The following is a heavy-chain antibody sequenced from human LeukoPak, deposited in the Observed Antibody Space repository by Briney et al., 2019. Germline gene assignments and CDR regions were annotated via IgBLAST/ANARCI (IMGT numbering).Heavy chain of an antibody. CDR3: AKGALLLWFGEYIEDYFDY. Sequence: PGGSLRLSCAASGFTFSSYAMSWVRQAPGKGLEWVSAISGSGGSTYYADSVKGRFTISRDNSKNTLYLQTNSLRAEDTAVYYCAKGALLLWFGEYIEDYFDYWGQGTLVTVSS. D-gene: IGHD3-10*01. V-gene: IGHV3-23*01. CDR1: GFTFSSYA. J-gene: IGHJ4*02. CDR2: ISGSGGST.